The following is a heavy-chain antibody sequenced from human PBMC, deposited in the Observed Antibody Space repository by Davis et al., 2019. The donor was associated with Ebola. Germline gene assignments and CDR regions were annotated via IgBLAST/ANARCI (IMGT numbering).Heavy chain of an antibody. V-gene: IGHV3-74*01. Sequence: PGGSLRLSCAASGFTFSSYWMHWVRQAPGKGLVWVSRINSNGSSTSYADSVKGRFTISRDNAKNTLYLQMNSLRADDTAVYYCVAGGDDDAFDVWGQGTMLTVSS. J-gene: IGHJ3*01. CDR1: GFTFSSYW. CDR3: VAGGDDDAFDV. D-gene: IGHD2-21*01. CDR2: INSNGSST.